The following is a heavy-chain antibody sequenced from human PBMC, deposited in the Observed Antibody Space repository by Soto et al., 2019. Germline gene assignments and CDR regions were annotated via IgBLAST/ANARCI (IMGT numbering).Heavy chain of an antibody. CDR1: GYTFTNSY. Sequence: ASVKVSCKASGYTFTNSYIHWVRQAPGQGLEWMALLNPNGGSTNYAQNFQGRVNVTRDTSTSTVYMELTSLTSEDTAVYYCARNLAAGDYWGQGTLVTVSS. J-gene: IGHJ4*02. CDR2: LNPNGGST. D-gene: IGHD6-13*01. CDR3: ARNLAAGDY. V-gene: IGHV1-46*01.